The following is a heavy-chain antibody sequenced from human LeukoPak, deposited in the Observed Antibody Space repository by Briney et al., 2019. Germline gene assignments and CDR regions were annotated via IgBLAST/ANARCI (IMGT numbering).Heavy chain of an antibody. CDR2: ISYSGST. CDR1: GGSISSYY. V-gene: IGHV4-59*01. J-gene: IGHJ5*02. CDR3: ARGFFPYYYDSSGYWFDP. D-gene: IGHD3-22*01. Sequence: SETLSLTCTVSGGSISSYYWSWIRQPPGKGLEWIGYISYSGSTNYNPSLKSRVTISVDTSKNQFSLKLSSVTAADTAVYYCARGFFPYYYDSSGYWFDPWGQGNLVTVSS.